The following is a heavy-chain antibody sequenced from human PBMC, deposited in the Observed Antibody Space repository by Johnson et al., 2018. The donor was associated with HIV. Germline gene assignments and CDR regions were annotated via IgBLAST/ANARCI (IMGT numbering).Heavy chain of an antibody. Sequence: QVQLVESGGGLVQTGGSLRLSCAASGFSLSNYWMSWVRQAPGKGLEWVAVISYDGSNKFYADSVKGRFTISRENAKNSLYLQMNSLRAGDTAVYYCARVTNDAFDIWGQGTMVTVSS. CDR1: GFSLSNYW. V-gene: IGHV3-30*14. J-gene: IGHJ3*02. CDR3: ARVTNDAFDI. CDR2: ISYDGSNK.